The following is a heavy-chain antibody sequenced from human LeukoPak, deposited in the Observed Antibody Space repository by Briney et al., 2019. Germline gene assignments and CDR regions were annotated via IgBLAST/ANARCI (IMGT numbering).Heavy chain of an antibody. V-gene: IGHV1-2*02. Sequence: ASVTVSCKSSGYTFTVSYIHWVRQAPGQGLEWMGWINPNSGVTNYAQKFRGRVTMTRDTSITTSYMELSRLRSDDTAVYNCARDLLRRAASGMLDSWGQGTLVTVSS. CDR1: GYTFTVSY. J-gene: IGHJ4*02. CDR2: INPNSGVT. CDR3: ARDLLRRAASGMLDS. D-gene: IGHD1-26*01.